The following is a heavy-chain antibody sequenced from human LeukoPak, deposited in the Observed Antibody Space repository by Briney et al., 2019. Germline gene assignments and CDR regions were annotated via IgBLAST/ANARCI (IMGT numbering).Heavy chain of an antibody. CDR2: IVGSGSNT. CDR1: GFTFSNYA. J-gene: IGHJ4*02. Sequence: PGGSLRLSCAASGFTFSNYAMSWVRQAPGKGLEWVSAIVGSGSNTYYADSVKGRFTISRDNPKNTLYLQMNSLRAEDTAVYYCAKWGDYDILTGYYDSDYWGRGTLVTVSS. V-gene: IGHV3-23*01. CDR3: AKWGDYDILTGYYDSDY. D-gene: IGHD3-9*01.